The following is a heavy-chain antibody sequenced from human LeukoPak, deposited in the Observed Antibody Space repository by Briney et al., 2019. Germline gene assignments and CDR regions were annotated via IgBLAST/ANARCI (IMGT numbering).Heavy chain of an antibody. CDR1: VGSFSGYF. Sequence: SGALSLTCAVSVGSFSGYFWCWVCQPPGEGVEWIGEINHSGSTNYNPSLKSRVTISVGTSNNQFSLKLSSVTAADTAVYYCARGLLKIAVAGHKDYWGQGTLVTVSS. CDR2: INHSGST. J-gene: IGHJ4*02. V-gene: IGHV4-34*01. D-gene: IGHD6-19*01. CDR3: ARGLLKIAVAGHKDY.